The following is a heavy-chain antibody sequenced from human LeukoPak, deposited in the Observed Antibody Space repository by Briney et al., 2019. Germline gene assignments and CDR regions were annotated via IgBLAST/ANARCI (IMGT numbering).Heavy chain of an antibody. D-gene: IGHD5-18*01. CDR3: ARDNGYSYGYQLDY. Sequence: GGSLRLSCAASGFTFSSYDMHWVRQATGKGLEWVSAIGTAGDTYYPGSVKGRFTISRENAKNSLYLQMNSLRAGDTAVYYCARDNGYSYGYQLDYRGQGTLVTVSS. J-gene: IGHJ4*02. V-gene: IGHV3-13*01. CDR1: GFTFSSYD. CDR2: IGTAGDT.